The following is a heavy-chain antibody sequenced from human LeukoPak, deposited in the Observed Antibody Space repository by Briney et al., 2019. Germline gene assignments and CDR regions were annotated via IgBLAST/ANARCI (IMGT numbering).Heavy chain of an antibody. V-gene: IGHV3-74*01. Sequence: GGSLRLSCVASGFSFSSYWMYWVRQAPGKGLVWVSRINSDGSTTTNADAVKGRFTISRDNAKNTLYLQLNSLRVEDTAVYYCARGIYVMDVWGQGTTVIVSS. CDR1: GFSFSSYW. J-gene: IGHJ6*02. CDR3: ARGIYVMDV. CDR2: INSDGSTT.